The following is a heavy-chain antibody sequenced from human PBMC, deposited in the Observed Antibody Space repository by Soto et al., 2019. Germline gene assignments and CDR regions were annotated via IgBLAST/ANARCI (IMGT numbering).Heavy chain of an antibody. CDR3: ARLPFEYYYGMDV. V-gene: IGHV5-51*01. J-gene: IGHJ6*02. CDR1: GYSFTSYW. D-gene: IGHD3-9*01. CDR2: IYPGDSDT. Sequence: PGESLKISCKGSGYSFTSYWIGWVRQMPGKGLEWMGIIYPGDSDTRYSPSFQGQVTISADKSVSTAYLQWSSLKASDTAMYYCARLPFEYYYGMDVWGQGTTVTVSS.